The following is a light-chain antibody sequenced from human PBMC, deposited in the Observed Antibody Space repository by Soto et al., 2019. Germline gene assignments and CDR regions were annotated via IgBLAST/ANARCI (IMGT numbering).Light chain of an antibody. J-gene: IGKJ1*01. Sequence: EIVLTQSPGTLSVSPGERATLSCRASQSVSSKLAWYQQKPGQAPRLLFYGASTGATGIPARFSGSGSETEITLYISSLQSEDFAVYYCQQYNNWPGTFGQGTKVEIK. V-gene: IGKV3-15*01. CDR3: QQYNNWPGT. CDR2: GAS. CDR1: QSVSSK.